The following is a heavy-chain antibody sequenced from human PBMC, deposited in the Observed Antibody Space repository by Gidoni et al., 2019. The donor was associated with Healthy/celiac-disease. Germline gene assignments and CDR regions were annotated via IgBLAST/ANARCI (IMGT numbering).Heavy chain of an antibody. CDR2: TRNKANSYTT. V-gene: IGHV3-72*01. D-gene: IGHD3-22*01. CDR1: GFTFSDHY. CDR3: ASGIDYYDSSGYYSLDY. J-gene: IGHJ4*02. Sequence: EVQLVESGGGLVQPGGSLRLSCAASGFTFSDHYMDWVRQAPGKGLEWVGRTRNKANSYTTEYAASVKGRFTISRDDSKNSLYLQMNSLKTEDTAVYYCASGIDYYDSSGYYSLDYWGQGTLVTVSS.